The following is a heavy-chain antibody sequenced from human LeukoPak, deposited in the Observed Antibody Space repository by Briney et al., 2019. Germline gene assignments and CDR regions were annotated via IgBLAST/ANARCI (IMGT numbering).Heavy chain of an antibody. Sequence: SETLSLTCTVSGGSISSSSYYWGWIRQPPGKGLEWIGSIYYSGSTYYNLSLNSRVAISIDTSKNQFSLKLNSLTAADTAVYYCARATWNGYMFDYWGQGSLVTVTS. CDR1: GGSISSSSYY. CDR2: IYYSGST. V-gene: IGHV4-39*07. J-gene: IGHJ4*02. CDR3: ARATWNGYMFDY. D-gene: IGHD5-24*01.